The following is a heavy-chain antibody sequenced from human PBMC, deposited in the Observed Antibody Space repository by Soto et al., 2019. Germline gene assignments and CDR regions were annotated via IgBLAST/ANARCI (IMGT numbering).Heavy chain of an antibody. CDR2: ISGSGGST. Sequence: EVQLLESGGGLVQPGGSLRLSCAASGFTFSSYAMSWVHQAPGKGLEWVSAISGSGGSTYYADSVKGRFTISRDNSKNTLYLQMNSLRAEDTAVYYCAKEVWRFLEWLPAYYFDYWGQGTLVTVSS. CDR1: GFTFSSYA. D-gene: IGHD3-3*01. CDR3: AKEVWRFLEWLPAYYFDY. V-gene: IGHV3-23*01. J-gene: IGHJ4*02.